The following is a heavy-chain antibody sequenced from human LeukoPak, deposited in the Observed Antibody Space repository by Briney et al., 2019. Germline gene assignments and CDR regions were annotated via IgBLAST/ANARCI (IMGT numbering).Heavy chain of an antibody. J-gene: IGHJ6*02. CDR1: RFIFSSYA. CDR2: ISYDGGKN. Sequence: GRSLRLSCAVSRFIFSSYAMHWVRQAPGKGLEWVSVISYDGGKNYYADSVKGRFTISRDNSKSTLYLQMNSLRTEDTAVYYCATSSSGWHDDYSHGMDVWGQGTTVTVSS. V-gene: IGHV3-30*04. D-gene: IGHD6-19*01. CDR3: ATSSSGWHDDYSHGMDV.